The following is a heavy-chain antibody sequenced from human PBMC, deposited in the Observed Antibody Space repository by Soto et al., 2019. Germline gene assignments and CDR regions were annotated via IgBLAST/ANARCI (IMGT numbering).Heavy chain of an antibody. CDR2: IYYSGST. D-gene: IGHD1-1*01. V-gene: IGHV4-61*08. J-gene: IGHJ3*02. CDR3: ARGIERWLQLPSDAFDI. CDR1: GGSISSWGYS. Sequence: SETLSLTCAVSGGSISSWGYSLSRKRPPPGKGLEWIGYIYYSGSTNYNPSLKSRVTISVDTSKNQFSLKLSSVTAADTAVYYCARGIERWLQLPSDAFDIWGQGTMVTVSS.